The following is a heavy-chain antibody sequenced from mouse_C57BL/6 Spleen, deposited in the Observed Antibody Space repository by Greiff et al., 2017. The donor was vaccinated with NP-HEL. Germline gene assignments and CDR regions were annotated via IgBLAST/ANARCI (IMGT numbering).Heavy chain of an antibody. CDR1: GYAFSSYW. CDR2: IYPGDGDT. D-gene: IGHD3-2*02. J-gene: IGHJ3*01. V-gene: IGHV1-80*01. CDR3: ARQDSSGYGGFAY. Sequence: QVQLQQSGAELVKPGASVKISCKASGYAFSSYWMNWVKQRPGKGLEWIGQIYPGDGDTNYNGKFKGKATLTADKSSSTAYMQLSSLTSEDSAVYFCARQDSSGYGGFAYWGQGTLVTVSA.